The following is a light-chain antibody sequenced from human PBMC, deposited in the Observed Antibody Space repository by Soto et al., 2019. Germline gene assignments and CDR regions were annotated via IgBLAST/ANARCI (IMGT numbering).Light chain of an antibody. CDR2: AAS. V-gene: IGKV1-8*01. Sequence: AIRMTQSPSSLSASTGDRVTITCRASQGISSYLAWYQQKPGKAPKLLIYAASTLQSGVPSRFNGSGSGTEFTLTISCLQSEDFSTYYCQQYYSYPFTFGPGTKVDIK. J-gene: IGKJ3*01. CDR1: QGISSY. CDR3: QQYYSYPFT.